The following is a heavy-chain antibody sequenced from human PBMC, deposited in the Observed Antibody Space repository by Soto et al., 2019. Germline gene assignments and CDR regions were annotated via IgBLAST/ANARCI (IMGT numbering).Heavy chain of an antibody. J-gene: IGHJ6*02. Sequence: GGSLRLSCAASGFTFSSYAMSWDHQAPGKGLEWVSAISGSGGSTYYADSVKGRFTISRDNAKNSLYLQMNSLRAEDTAVYYCARSYYDSSASYASYGMDVWGQGTTVTVSS. D-gene: IGHD3-22*01. V-gene: IGHV3-23*01. CDR1: GFTFSSYA. CDR2: ISGSGGST. CDR3: ARSYYDSSASYASYGMDV.